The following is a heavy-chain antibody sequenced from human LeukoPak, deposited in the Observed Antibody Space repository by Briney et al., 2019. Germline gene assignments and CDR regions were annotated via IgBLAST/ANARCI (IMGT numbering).Heavy chain of an antibody. CDR3: AKNGDRGAYCSGGSCYPYYYYYIDV. CDR2: ISGSGGTT. Sequence: GGSLRLSCAASGFTFSSYGMSWVRQAPGKGLDWVSAISGSGGTTYYADSVKGRFTISRDNSKNTLYLQMNSLRAEDTAIYYCAKNGDRGAYCSGGSCYPYYYYYIDVWGKGTTVTISS. V-gene: IGHV3-23*01. D-gene: IGHD2-15*01. CDR1: GFTFSSYG. J-gene: IGHJ6*03.